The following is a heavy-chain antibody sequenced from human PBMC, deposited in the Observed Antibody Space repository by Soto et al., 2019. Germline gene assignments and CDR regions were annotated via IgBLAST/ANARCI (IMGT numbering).Heavy chain of an antibody. J-gene: IGHJ6*02. CDR2: ISYDGSNK. Sequence: PVGSLRLSCAASGFTLSSYAMHWVRQAPGKGLEWVAVISYDGSNKYYADPVKGRFTISRDNSKNTLYVQMNSLRPEDTAVYYCARAPDIVLIRAYYYYGMDVWGQGTTVTVSS. CDR1: GFTLSSYA. D-gene: IGHD2-8*01. CDR3: ARAPDIVLIRAYYYYGMDV. V-gene: IGHV3-30-3*01.